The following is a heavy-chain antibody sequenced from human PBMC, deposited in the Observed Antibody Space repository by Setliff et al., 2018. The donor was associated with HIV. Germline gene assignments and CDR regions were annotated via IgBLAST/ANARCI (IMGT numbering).Heavy chain of an antibody. CDR3: ARAGAAETSHFDY. V-gene: IGHV1-46*01. CDR2: INPSGGEP. Sequence: ASVKVSCKASGHSFTTYFLHWVRQAPGQGLEWMGMINPSGGEPSYAQRFQGRVTMTRDTSTSTVFMDLSSLRSDDTAVYFCARAGAAETSHFDYWGQGTLVTVSS. D-gene: IGHD2-15*01. CDR1: GHSFTTYF. J-gene: IGHJ4*02.